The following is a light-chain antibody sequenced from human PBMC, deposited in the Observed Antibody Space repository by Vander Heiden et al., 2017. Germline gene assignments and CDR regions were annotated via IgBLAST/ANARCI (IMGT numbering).Light chain of an antibody. CDR3: AAWDDSLSHVV. CDR1: NSNIGSKY. V-gene: IGLV1-47*01. CDR2: KTN. J-gene: IGLJ2*01. Sequence: QSVLTQPPSASVTPGQRVTISCSGSNSNIGSKYVFWYQQLPGTAPKLLIYKTNQRPSGVPDRFSGSKSGTSASLAISGLRSEDEADYYCAAWDDSLSHVVFGGGTKLTVL.